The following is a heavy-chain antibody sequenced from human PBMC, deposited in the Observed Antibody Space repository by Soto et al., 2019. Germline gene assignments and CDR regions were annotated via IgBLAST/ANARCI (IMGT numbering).Heavy chain of an antibody. CDR3: ARVSSRGYSYGPSDY. V-gene: IGHV4-31*03. J-gene: IGHJ4*02. CDR2: IYYSGST. CDR1: GGSISSGGYY. Sequence: SETLSLTCTVSGGSISSGGYYWSWIRQHPGKGLEWIGYIYYSGSTYYNPSLKSRVTISVDTSKNQFSLKLSSVTAADTAVYYCARVSSRGYSYGPSDYWGQGTLVTVSS. D-gene: IGHD5-18*01.